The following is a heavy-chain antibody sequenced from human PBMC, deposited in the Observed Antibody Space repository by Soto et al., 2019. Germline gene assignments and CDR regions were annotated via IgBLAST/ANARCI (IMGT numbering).Heavy chain of an antibody. Sequence: SVMVSCKASGGTFTSYASRWVRQAPEQGIEWMGGIIPSFGTEKYAQKFQGRVTITADESRSKAYMELSRLRSEETAVYYCASSNGITGTISWFDPWGRGTLVTVSS. J-gene: IGHJ5*02. V-gene: IGHV1-69*01. CDR1: GGTFTSYA. CDR2: IIPSFGTE. D-gene: IGHD1-7*01. CDR3: ASSNGITGTISWFDP.